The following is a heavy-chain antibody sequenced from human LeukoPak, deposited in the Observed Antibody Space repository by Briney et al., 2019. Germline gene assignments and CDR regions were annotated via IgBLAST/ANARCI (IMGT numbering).Heavy chain of an antibody. J-gene: IGHJ4*02. CDR1: GDSVSSNSAA. CDR3: ARESIAAAGNLN. V-gene: IGHV6-1*01. CDR2: TYYRSKLYN. Sequence: SQTLSLTCAISGDSVSSNSAAWNWLRQSPSRGLEWLGRTYYRSKLYNDYAVSVKSRITINPDTSKNQFSLQLNSVTPEDTAVYYCARESIAAAGNLNWGQGTLVTVSS. D-gene: IGHD6-13*01.